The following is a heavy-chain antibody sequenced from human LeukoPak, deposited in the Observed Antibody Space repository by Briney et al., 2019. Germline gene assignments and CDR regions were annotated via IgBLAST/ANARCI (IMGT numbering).Heavy chain of an antibody. J-gene: IGHJ4*02. CDR1: GYTFTGYY. Sequence: ASVKVSFKASGYTFTGYYMHWVRQAPGQGLEWMGWINPNSGGTNYAQKFQGRVTMTRDTSISTAYMELSRLRSDDTAVYYCARGLVDTAMVPNDYWGQGTLVTASS. D-gene: IGHD5-18*01. V-gene: IGHV1-2*02. CDR3: ARGLVDTAMVPNDY. CDR2: INPNSGGT.